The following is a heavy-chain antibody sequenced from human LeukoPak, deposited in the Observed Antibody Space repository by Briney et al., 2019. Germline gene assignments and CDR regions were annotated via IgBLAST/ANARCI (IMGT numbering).Heavy chain of an antibody. CDR1: GFTFSTYA. V-gene: IGHV3-23*01. CDR2: ISAGGSYT. Sequence: GGSLRLSCAASGFTFSTYAMSWVRQAPGKGLEGVSGISAGGSYTYFADSVKGRFTISRDTSKNTLYLQMDSLRRDDTALYYCAKDAYCSSTTCSPLYWYFDLWGRGTLVTVSS. J-gene: IGHJ2*01. CDR3: AKDAYCSSTTCSPLYWYFDL. D-gene: IGHD2-2*01.